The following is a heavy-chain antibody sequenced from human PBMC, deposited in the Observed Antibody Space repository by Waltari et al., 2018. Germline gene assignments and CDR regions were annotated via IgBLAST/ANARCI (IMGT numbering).Heavy chain of an antibody. J-gene: IGHJ5*02. V-gene: IGHV4-39*07. CDR1: GDSVSSGPYF. D-gene: IGHD1-26*01. CDR3: ARDRSGTINSFDP. CDR2: MFYSGTT. Sequence: QLQLQESGPRLVKPAETLSLTCTVSGDSVSSGPYFWAWIRQPPGKGLEWLGSMFYSGTTYNNSSLKSRVTSSVDTSKNQVSLQLKSVTAADTAVYFCARDRSGTINSFDPWGRGTLVTVSS.